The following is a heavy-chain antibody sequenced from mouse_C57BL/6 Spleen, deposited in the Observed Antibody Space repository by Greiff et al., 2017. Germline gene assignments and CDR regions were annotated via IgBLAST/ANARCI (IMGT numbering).Heavy chain of an antibody. V-gene: IGHV1-18*01. CDR1: GYTFTDYN. Sequence: DVKLQESGPELVKPGASVKIPCKASGYTFTDYNMDWVKQSHGKSLEWIGDINPNNGGTIYNQKFKGKATLTVDKSSSTAYMELRSLTSEDTAVDYCARASGTELAMDYWGQGTSVTVSS. J-gene: IGHJ4*01. CDR2: INPNNGGT. CDR3: ARASGTELAMDY. D-gene: IGHD4-1*01.